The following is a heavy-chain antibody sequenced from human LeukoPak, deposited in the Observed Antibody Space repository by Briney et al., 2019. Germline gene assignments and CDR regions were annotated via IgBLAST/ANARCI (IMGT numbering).Heavy chain of an antibody. CDR2: INADGSST. J-gene: IGHJ4*02. V-gene: IGHV3-74*01. CDR1: GFTFSNSW. Sequence: GGSLRLSCAVSGFTFSNSWMHWVRQAPGRGLVWVSRINADGSSTTYADSVKGRVTISRDNSKNTLYLQMNSLRPEDTAVYYCARGDSLGATMTDLDYWGQGTLVTVSS. CDR3: ARGDSLGATMTDLDY. D-gene: IGHD1-26*01.